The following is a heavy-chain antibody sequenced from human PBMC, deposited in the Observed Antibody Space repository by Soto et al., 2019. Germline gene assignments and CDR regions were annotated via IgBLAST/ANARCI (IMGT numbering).Heavy chain of an antibody. CDR2: IKSRGSGETT. J-gene: IGHJ6*01. CDR3: TKQRGPSGSLYYGLEV. Sequence: ELVESGGGLVTPGKSVRLSCVGSGFSFTAAWMNWVRRAPGTGLEWVGRIKSRGSGETTDYGAPVKGRFTISRDDSKNTVYLQMNSLKTEDTAVYYCTKQRGPSGSLYYGLEVWGQGSTVTVTS. CDR1: GFSFTAAW. V-gene: IGHV3-15*07. D-gene: IGHD3-10*01.